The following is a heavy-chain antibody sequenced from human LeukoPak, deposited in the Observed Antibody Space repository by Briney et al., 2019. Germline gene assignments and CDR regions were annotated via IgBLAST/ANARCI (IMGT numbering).Heavy chain of an antibody. CDR2: INPKSGGP. CDR1: GYTFSDYY. V-gene: IGHV1-2*02. J-gene: IGHJ6*03. Sequence: ASVKVSCKASGYTFSDYYIHWMRQAPGQGLEWMGWINPKSGGPNYAQQLQGRVTMTTDTSISTAFMELRSLRSDDTAVYYCARGRSLAVVGLMDVWGKGTTVTVSS. D-gene: IGHD2-15*01. CDR3: ARGRSLAVVGLMDV.